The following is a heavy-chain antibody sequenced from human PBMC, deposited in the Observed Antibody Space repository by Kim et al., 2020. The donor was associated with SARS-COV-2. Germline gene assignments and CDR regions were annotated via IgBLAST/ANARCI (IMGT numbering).Heavy chain of an antibody. J-gene: IGHJ6*02. Sequence: ASVKVSCKASGYTFTSYAMHWVRQAPGQRLEGMGWINAGNGNTKYSQKFQGRVTITRDTSASTAYMELSSLRSEDTAVYYCASRTSNYDFWSGYPSYYYYGVDVWGQGTTVTVSS. V-gene: IGHV1-3*01. CDR1: GYTFTSYA. CDR3: ASRTSNYDFWSGYPSYYYYGVDV. D-gene: IGHD3-3*01. CDR2: INAGNGNT.